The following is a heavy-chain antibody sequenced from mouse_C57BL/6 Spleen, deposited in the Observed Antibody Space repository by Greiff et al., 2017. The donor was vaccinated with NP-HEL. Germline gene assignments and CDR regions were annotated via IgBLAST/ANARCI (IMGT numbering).Heavy chain of an antibody. V-gene: IGHV1-80*01. Sequence: QVQLQQSGAELVKPGASVKISCKASGYAFSSYWMNWVKQRPGKGLEWIGQIYPGDGDTNYNGKFKGKATLTADKSSSTAYMQLSSLTSEDSAVYFCARSEAGYYAMDYWGQGTSVTVSS. CDR1: GYAFSSYW. J-gene: IGHJ4*01. CDR2: IYPGDGDT. CDR3: ARSEAGYYAMDY. D-gene: IGHD3-2*02.